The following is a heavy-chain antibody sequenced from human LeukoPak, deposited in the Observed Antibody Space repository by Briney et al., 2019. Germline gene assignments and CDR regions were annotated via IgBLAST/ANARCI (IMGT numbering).Heavy chain of an antibody. CDR2: ISAYNGNT. J-gene: IGHJ5*02. Sequence: ASVKVSCKASGYTFTSYGISWVRQAPGQGLEWMGWISAYNGNTNYAQKLQGRVTMTTDTSTSTAYMELRSLRSDDTAVYYCAREGDLWSGSARQNWFDPWGQGTLVTVSS. V-gene: IGHV1-18*01. D-gene: IGHD3-3*01. CDR1: GYTFTSYG. CDR3: AREGDLWSGSARQNWFDP.